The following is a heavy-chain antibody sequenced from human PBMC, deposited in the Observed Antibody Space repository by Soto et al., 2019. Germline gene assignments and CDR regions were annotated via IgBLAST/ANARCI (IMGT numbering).Heavy chain of an antibody. CDR3: ARFRRGGSYYQGYYYGMDV. Sequence: PSETLSLTCAVYGGSFSGYYWSWIRQPPGKGLEWIGEINHSGSTNYNPSLKSRVTISVDTSKNQFSLKLSSVTAADTAVYYCARFRRGGSYYQGYYYGMDVWGQGTTVTV. D-gene: IGHD1-26*01. CDR1: GGSFSGYY. J-gene: IGHJ6*02. V-gene: IGHV4-34*01. CDR2: INHSGST.